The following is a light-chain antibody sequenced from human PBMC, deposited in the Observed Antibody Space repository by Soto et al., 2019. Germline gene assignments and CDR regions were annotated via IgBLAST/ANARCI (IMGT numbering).Light chain of an antibody. J-gene: IGKJ1*01. V-gene: IGKV1-5*03. CDR3: QQFYRYPWT. Sequence: DLQMTQSPSALSASVGDTVTITCRASQSVDTCLAWYQQKPGKAPHRLIYKASRLETGVPSRFSGSGSVTDYTLTITGLQPDDFATYYCQQFYRYPWTFGQGTKVEI. CDR2: KAS. CDR1: QSVDTC.